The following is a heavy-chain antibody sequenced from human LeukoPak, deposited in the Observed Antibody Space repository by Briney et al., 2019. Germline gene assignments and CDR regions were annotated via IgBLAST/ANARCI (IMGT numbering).Heavy chain of an antibody. CDR3: ARDLFFGHDLHDY. CDR2: ISSSSSYI. V-gene: IGHV3-21*01. J-gene: IGHJ4*02. CDR1: GFTFSSYS. D-gene: IGHD3-3*01. Sequence: GGSLRLSCAASGFTFSSYSMNWVRQAPGMGLEWVSSISSSSSYIYYADSVKGRFTISRDNAKNSLYLQMNSLRAEDTAVYYCARDLFFGHDLHDYWGQGTLVTVSS.